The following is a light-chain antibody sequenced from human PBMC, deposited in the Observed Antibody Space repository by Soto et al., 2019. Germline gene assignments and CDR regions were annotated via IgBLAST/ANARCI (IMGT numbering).Light chain of an antibody. V-gene: IGLV2-18*01. CDR3: SLYTTSRTL. J-gene: IGLJ2*01. Sequence: QSALTQPPSVSGSPGQSVTISCTGTSRDVGSYNRVSWYQQPPGTAPKLMIYEVSNRPSGVPDRFSGSKSGNTASLTISGLQAEDEADYYCSLYTTSRTLFGGGTKLTVL. CDR2: EVS. CDR1: SRDVGSYNR.